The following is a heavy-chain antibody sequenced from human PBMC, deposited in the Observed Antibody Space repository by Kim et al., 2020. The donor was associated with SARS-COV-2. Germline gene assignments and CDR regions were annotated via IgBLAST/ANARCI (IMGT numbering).Heavy chain of an antibody. V-gene: IGHV4-4*02. CDR2: IYHSGST. J-gene: IGHJ6*03. Sequence: SETLSLTCAVSGGSISSSNWWSWVRQPPGKGLEWIGEIYHSGSTNYNPSLKSRVTISVDKSKNQFSLKLSSVTAADTAVYYCARALPGYYYYMDVWGKGTTVTVSS. D-gene: IGHD7-27*01. CDR1: GGSISSSNW. CDR3: ARALPGYYYYMDV.